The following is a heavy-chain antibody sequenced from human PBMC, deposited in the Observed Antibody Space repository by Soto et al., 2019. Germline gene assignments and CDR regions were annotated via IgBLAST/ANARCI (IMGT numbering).Heavy chain of an antibody. CDR1: GFTFSSYA. CDR3: AKLYSGYSSPRYFDY. J-gene: IGHJ4*02. V-gene: IGHV3-23*01. D-gene: IGHD5-12*01. Sequence: EVQLLESGGGLVQPGGSLRLSCAASGFTFSSYAMSWVRQAPGKGLEWVSAISGSGGSTYYADSVKGRFTISRDNSKNTRYLQMNSLRADDTAVYYCAKLYSGYSSPRYFDYWGQGTLVTVSS. CDR2: ISGSGGST.